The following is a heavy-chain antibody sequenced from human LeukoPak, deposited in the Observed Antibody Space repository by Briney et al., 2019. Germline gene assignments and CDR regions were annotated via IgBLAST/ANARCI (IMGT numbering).Heavy chain of an antibody. CDR1: GGSISSGSYY. D-gene: IGHD3-10*01. CDR3: AREKTTHYYGSGSLDY. V-gene: IGHV4-61*02. Sequence: SETLSLTCTVSGGSISSGSYYWSWIRQPAGKGLEWIGRIYTSGSTNYNPSLKSRVTISVDTSKNQFSLKLSSVTAADTAVYYCAREKTTHYYGSGSLDYWGQGTLVTVSS. J-gene: IGHJ4*02. CDR2: IYTSGST.